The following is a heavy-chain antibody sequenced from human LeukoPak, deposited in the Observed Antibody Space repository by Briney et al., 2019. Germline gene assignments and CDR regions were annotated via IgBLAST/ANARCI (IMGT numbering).Heavy chain of an antibody. CDR2: IRYDGSNK. CDR1: GFTFSSYG. J-gene: IGHJ6*03. Sequence: PGGSLRLSCAASGFTFSSYGMHWVRHAPGKGLEWVAFIRYDGSNKYYADSVKGRFTISRDNSKNTLYLQMNSLRAEDTAVYYCAKDRIVAGTENYYYYMDIWGKGTTVTISS. D-gene: IGHD6-19*01. CDR3: AKDRIVAGTENYYYYMDI. V-gene: IGHV3-30*02.